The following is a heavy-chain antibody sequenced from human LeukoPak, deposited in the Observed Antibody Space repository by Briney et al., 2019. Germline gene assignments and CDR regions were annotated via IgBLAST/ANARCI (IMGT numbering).Heavy chain of an antibody. V-gene: IGHV3-15*01. CDR3: TTDPQRGYYFDY. CDR1: GFTFSNAW. J-gene: IGHJ4*02. CDR2: IKSNSDGGRT. Sequence: GGSLRLSCVVSGFTFSNAWMSWVRQAPGRGLEWVGRIKSNSDGGRTDSAAPVKGRFTISRDDSKNTLYLQMNSLKTEDTGVYYCTTDPQRGYYFDYWGQGTLVTVSS. D-gene: IGHD3-3*01.